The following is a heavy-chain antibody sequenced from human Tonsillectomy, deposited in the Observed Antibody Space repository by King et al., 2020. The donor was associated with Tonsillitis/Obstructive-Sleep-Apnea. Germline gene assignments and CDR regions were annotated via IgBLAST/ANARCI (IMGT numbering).Heavy chain of an antibody. CDR2: ISSSGSTI. D-gene: IGHD7-27*01. J-gene: IGHJ2*01. CDR1: GFTFSSYE. Sequence: QLVQSGGGLVQPGGSLRLSCAASGFTFSSYEMNWVRQAPGKGLEWVSYISSSGSTIYYADSVKGRFTISRDNAKNSLYLQMNSLRAEDTAVYYCARALQNWGVDWYFYLWGRGTLVTVSS. CDR3: ARALQNWGVDWYFYL. V-gene: IGHV3-48*03.